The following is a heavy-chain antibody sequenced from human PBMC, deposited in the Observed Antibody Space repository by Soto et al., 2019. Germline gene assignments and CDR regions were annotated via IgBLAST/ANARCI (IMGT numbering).Heavy chain of an antibody. V-gene: IGHV4-34*01. Sequence: SETLCLTCAVYGGSCSGYYGSWIRQPPGKGLEWIGDINHSGSTNYNPSLKSRVTISVDTSKNQFSLKLSSVTAADTAVYYCARGIDYYYYYMDVWGKGTTVTVSS. CDR1: GGSCSGYY. J-gene: IGHJ6*03. CDR2: INHSGST. CDR3: ARGIDYYYYYMDV.